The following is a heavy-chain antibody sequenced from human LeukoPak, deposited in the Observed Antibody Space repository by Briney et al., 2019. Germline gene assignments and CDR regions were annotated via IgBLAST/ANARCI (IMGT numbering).Heavy chain of an antibody. D-gene: IGHD6-13*01. Sequence: GGSLRLSCAASGFTFDDYAMHWVRQAPGKGLEWVSGISWNSGCIGYADSVKGRFTISRDNAKNSLYLQMNSLRAEDTALYYCAKDSRGRSWYSAFDIWGQGTMVTVSS. J-gene: IGHJ3*02. CDR1: GFTFDDYA. CDR3: AKDSRGRSWYSAFDI. V-gene: IGHV3-9*01. CDR2: ISWNSGCI.